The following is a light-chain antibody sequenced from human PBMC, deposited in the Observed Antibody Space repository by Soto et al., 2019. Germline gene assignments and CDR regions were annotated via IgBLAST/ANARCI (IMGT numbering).Light chain of an antibody. V-gene: IGKV1-27*01. CDR3: QKYDSDPYP. CDR2: AAS. Sequence: DIQMTQSPSTLSASVGDRVTITCRASQDISNYLAWYQQKPGKVPKVLIYAASTLQSGVPSRFSGSGSGTDFTLTISSLQLEDVATYYCQKYDSDPYPFGPGTKVDIK. CDR1: QDISNY. J-gene: IGKJ3*01.